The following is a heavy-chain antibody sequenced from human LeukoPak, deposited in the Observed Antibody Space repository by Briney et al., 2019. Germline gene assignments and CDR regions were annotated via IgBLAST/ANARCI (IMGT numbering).Heavy chain of an antibody. V-gene: IGHV4-31*03. Sequence: SETLSLTCTVSGGSISSGGYYWSWIRQHPGKGLEWIGYIYYSGSTYYNPSLKSRVTISVDTSKNQFSLKLSSVTAADTAVYYCARVWSLSAKYYYYYYGMDVWGQGTTVTVSS. CDR2: IYYSGST. D-gene: IGHD2-8*02. CDR1: GGSISSGGYY. J-gene: IGHJ6*02. CDR3: ARVWSLSAKYYYYYYGMDV.